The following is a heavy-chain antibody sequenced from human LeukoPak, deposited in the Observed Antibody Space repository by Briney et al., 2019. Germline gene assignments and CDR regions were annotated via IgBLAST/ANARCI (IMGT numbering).Heavy chain of an antibody. Sequence: GGSLRLSCAASEFSVGSNYMTWVRQAPGKGLEWVSLIYSGGSTYYADSVKGRFTISRDNSKNTLYLQMNSLRAEDTAVYYCTTEDGYNLRSWGYYYYIDVWGKGTTVTVSS. V-gene: IGHV3-66*01. CDR2: IYSGGST. D-gene: IGHD5-24*01. CDR1: EFSVGSNY. CDR3: TTEDGYNLRSWGYYYYIDV. J-gene: IGHJ6*03.